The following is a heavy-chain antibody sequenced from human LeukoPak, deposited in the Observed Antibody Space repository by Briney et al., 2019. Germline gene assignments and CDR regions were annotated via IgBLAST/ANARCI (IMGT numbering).Heavy chain of an antibody. Sequence: GGSLRLSCAASGFTFSSYAMHWVRQAPGEGLEWVAVISYDGSNKYYADSVKGRFTISRDNSKNTLYLQMNSLRAEDTAVYYCARATPSPDYWGQGTLVTVSS. J-gene: IGHJ4*02. D-gene: IGHD4-23*01. V-gene: IGHV3-30*04. CDR3: ARATPSPDY. CDR1: GFTFSSYA. CDR2: ISYDGSNK.